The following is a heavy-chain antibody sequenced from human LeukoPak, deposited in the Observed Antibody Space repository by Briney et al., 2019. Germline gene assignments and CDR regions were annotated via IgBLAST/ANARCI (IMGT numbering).Heavy chain of an antibody. J-gene: IGHJ6*02. CDR2: IWYDGSNK. CDR3: ATLTTVTTHSYYYGMDV. D-gene: IGHD4-17*01. Sequence: SCKVSGYTLTELSMHWVRQAPGKGLEWVAIIWYDGSNKYYADSVKGRFTISRDNSKNTLYLQMNSLRAEDTAVYYCATLTTVTTHSYYYGMDVWGQGTTVTVSS. CDR1: GYTLTELS. V-gene: IGHV3-33*01.